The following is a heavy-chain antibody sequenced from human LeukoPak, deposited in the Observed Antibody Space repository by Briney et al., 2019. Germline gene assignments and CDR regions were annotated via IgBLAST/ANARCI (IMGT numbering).Heavy chain of an antibody. CDR1: GGTFSSYA. J-gene: IGHJ3*02. D-gene: IGHD3-9*01. Sequence: GASVKVSCKASGGTFSSYAISWVRQAPGQGLEWMGWINPNSGGTNYAQKFQGRVTMTRDTSISTAYMELSRLRSDDTAVYYCARGRNYDILTGYYIWGQGTMVTVSS. CDR3: ARGRNYDILTGYYI. CDR2: INPNSGGT. V-gene: IGHV1-2*02.